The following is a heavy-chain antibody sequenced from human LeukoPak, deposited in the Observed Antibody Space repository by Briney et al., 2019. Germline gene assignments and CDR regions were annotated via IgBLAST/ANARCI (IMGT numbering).Heavy chain of an antibody. Sequence: SQTLSLTCAISGDSVSSNSAAWNWIGQSPSRGLEWLGRTYYRSKWYNDYAVSVKSRITINPDTSKNQFSLKLSSVTAADTAVYYCARGSPLPRGAIGADDAFDIWGQGTMVTVSS. CDR3: ARGSPLPRGAIGADDAFDI. D-gene: IGHD3-10*01. CDR2: TYYRSKWYN. V-gene: IGHV6-1*01. J-gene: IGHJ3*02. CDR1: GDSVSSNSAA.